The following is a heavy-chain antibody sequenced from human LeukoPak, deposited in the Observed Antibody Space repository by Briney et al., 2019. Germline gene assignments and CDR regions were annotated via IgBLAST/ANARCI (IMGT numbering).Heavy chain of an antibody. V-gene: IGHV3-23*01. CDR3: ANQREYYTNSDGFDI. CDR2: ISGSGGST. J-gene: IGHJ3*02. D-gene: IGHD3-3*01. Sequence: GGSLRLSCAASGFTLRTYAMSWVRQAPGKGLEWVSAISGSGGSTYYTDSVKGRFTISRDNSKNTLYLQMNSLRAEDTAVYYCANQREYYTNSDGFDIWGQGTMVTVSS. CDR1: GFTLRTYA.